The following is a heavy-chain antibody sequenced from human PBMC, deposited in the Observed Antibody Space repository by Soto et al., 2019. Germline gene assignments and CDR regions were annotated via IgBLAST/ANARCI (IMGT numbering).Heavy chain of an antibody. CDR3: ARQEGSSVSSFDF. CDR1: GYSFTTYW. Sequence: PGESLKISCKGSGYSFTTYWIGWVRQMPGKGLEWMGIIHPGDSDTRYSPSFQGQVTISADKSISTAYLQWSSLKASDTAMYYCARQEGSSVSSFDFWGQGTLVTVSS. V-gene: IGHV5-51*01. D-gene: IGHD2-2*01. J-gene: IGHJ4*02. CDR2: IHPGDSDT.